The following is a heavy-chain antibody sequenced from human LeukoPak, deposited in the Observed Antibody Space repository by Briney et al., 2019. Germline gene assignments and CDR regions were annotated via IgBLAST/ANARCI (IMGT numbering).Heavy chain of an antibody. CDR3: ARDDLVPYSSSYDY. CDR1: GGSISSGDYY. CDR2: IYYSGST. Sequence: SETLSLTCTVSGGSISSGDYYWSWIRQPPGKGLEWIGCIYYSGSTYYNPSLTSRLTISIDTSKNQFSLKLSSVTAADTAVYYCARDDLVPYSSSYDYWGQGTLVTVSS. J-gene: IGHJ4*02. V-gene: IGHV4-30-4*01. D-gene: IGHD6-13*01.